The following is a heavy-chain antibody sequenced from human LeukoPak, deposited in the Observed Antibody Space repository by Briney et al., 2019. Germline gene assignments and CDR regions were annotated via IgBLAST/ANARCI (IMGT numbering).Heavy chain of an antibody. CDR2: IRYDGSNK. CDR1: GFTFSSYG. CDR3: AKDPYDFWSGYYYYYDMDV. D-gene: IGHD3-3*01. J-gene: IGHJ6*03. Sequence: GGSLRLSCAASGFTFSSYGMHWVRQAPGKGLELVAFIRYDGSNKYYADSVKGRFTISRDNSKNTLYLQMNSLRAEDTAVYYCAKDPYDFWSGYYYYYDMDVWGKGTTVTVSS. V-gene: IGHV3-30*02.